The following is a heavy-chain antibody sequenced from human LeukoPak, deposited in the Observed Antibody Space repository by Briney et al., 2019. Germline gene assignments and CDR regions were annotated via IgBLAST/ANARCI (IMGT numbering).Heavy chain of an antibody. J-gene: IGHJ4*02. CDR3: ARERSEGIQRGCYFDY. CDR1: GGTFSSYA. D-gene: IGHD5-18*01. CDR2: IIPIFGTA. Sequence: SVKVSCKASGGTFSSYAISWVRQAPGQGLEWMGGIIPIFGTANYAQKFQGRVTITADESTSTAYMELSSLRSEDTAVYYCARERSEGIQRGCYFDYWGQGTLVTVSS. V-gene: IGHV1-69*13.